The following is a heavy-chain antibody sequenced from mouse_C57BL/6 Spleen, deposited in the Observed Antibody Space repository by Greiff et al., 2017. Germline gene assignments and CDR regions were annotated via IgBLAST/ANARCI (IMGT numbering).Heavy chain of an antibody. D-gene: IGHD2-12*01. Sequence: EVQLQESGPELVKPGASVKMSCKASGYTFTDYNMHWVKQSHGKSLEWIGYINPNNGGTSYNQKFKGKATLTVNKSSSTAYMELRSLTSEDSAVYYCALYDGGGGWFAYWGQGTLVTVSA. CDR1: GYTFTDYN. V-gene: IGHV1-22*01. CDR3: ALYDGGGGWFAY. CDR2: INPNNGGT. J-gene: IGHJ3*01.